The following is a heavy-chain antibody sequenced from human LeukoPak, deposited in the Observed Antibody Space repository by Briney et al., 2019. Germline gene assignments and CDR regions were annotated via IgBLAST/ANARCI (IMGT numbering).Heavy chain of an antibody. CDR2: IYYSGST. D-gene: IGHD3-22*01. J-gene: IGHJ6*02. Sequence: PSETLSLTCTVSGGSISSGDYYWSWIRQPPGKGLEWIGYIYYSGSTYYNPSLKSRVTISVDTSKNQFSLKLSSVTAADTAVYYCASSDYDSSGYYYYYGMDVWGQGTTVTVSS. CDR1: GGSISSGDYY. V-gene: IGHV4-30-4*01. CDR3: ASSDYDSSGYYYYYGMDV.